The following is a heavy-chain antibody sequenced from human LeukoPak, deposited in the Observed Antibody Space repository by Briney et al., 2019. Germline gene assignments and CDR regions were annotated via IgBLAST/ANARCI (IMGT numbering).Heavy chain of an antibody. CDR1: GYTFTSYG. CDR3: ARDPAHAAPSVFDALDI. J-gene: IGHJ3*02. CDR2: ISAYKGNT. V-gene: IGHV1-18*01. Sequence: GASVKLSCKASGYTFTSYGISWVRHAPGQGLEGMVWISAYKGNTSYAQKLKGRVTLNTDTSTSTDYMELRSLRSDDTAVYSSARDPAHAAPSVFDALDIWGQGTMVPVSS. D-gene: IGHD2-15*01.